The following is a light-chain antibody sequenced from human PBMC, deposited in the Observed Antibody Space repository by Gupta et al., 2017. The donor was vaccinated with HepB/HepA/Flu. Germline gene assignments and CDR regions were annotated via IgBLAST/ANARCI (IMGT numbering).Light chain of an antibody. CDR2: SAS. V-gene: IGKV3-11*01. CDR3: QHRGT. J-gene: IGKJ1*01. CDR1: QSVNSY. Sequence: EVVLTQSPATLSLSPGERATLSCRASQSVNSYLAWYQQRPGQAPRLILYSASSRATGIKDRFMGSGSGTDFTRTISSIEPEDFAGYDGQHRGTFGQGTKVEIK.